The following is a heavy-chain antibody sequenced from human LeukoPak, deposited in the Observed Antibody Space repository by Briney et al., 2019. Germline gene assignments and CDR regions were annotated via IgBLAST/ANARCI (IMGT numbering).Heavy chain of an antibody. CDR3: ARIPSLIKYYDFWSDYNWFDP. D-gene: IGHD3-3*01. V-gene: IGHV7-4-1*02. CDR1: GYTFTSYA. J-gene: IGHJ5*02. CDR2: INTNTGNP. Sequence: ALVKVSCKASGYTFTSYAMNWVRQAPGQGLEWMGWINTNTGNPTYAQGFTGRFVFSLDTSVSTAYLQISSLKAEDTAVYYCARIPSLIKYYDFWSDYNWFDPWGQGTLVTVSS.